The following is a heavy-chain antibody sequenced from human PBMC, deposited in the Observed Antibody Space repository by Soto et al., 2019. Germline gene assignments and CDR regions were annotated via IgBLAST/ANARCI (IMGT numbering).Heavy chain of an antibody. CDR3: AKDIADGGAIPYYFDC. CDR1: GFTFDDYA. CDR2: ISWNSGSI. D-gene: IGHD3-16*01. J-gene: IGHJ4*02. V-gene: IGHV3-9*01. Sequence: PGGSLRLSCAASGFTFDDYAMHWVRQAPGKGLEWVSGISWNSGSIGYADSVKGRFTISRDNAKNSLYLQMNSLRAEDTALYYCAKDIADGGAIPYYFDCWGQGTLVTVSS.